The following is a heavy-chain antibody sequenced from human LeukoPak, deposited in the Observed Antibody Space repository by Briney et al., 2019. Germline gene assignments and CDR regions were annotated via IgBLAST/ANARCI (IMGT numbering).Heavy chain of an antibody. Sequence: PGGSLRLSCAAPGFTFSKYAMSWVRQAPGKGLEWVSGISGSGGTTYNADSVRGRFTISRDNSKNTLYLQMNSLRVEDTAVYYCAKDTAMLRFSAFDIWGQGTMVTVSS. CDR2: ISGSGGTT. CDR1: GFTFSKYA. V-gene: IGHV3-23*01. CDR3: AKDTAMLRFSAFDI. J-gene: IGHJ3*02. D-gene: IGHD5-18*01.